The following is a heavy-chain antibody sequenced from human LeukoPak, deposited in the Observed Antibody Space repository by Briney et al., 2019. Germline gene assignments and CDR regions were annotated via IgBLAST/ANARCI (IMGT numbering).Heavy chain of an antibody. D-gene: IGHD5-18*01. Sequence: GESLKISCKGSGYSFTSYWIGWVRQMPGKGLEWMGIIYPGDSDTRYSPSFQGQVTISADKSISTAYLQWSSLKASDTATYYCARPADTAMVTPGYFDYWGQGTLVTVSS. V-gene: IGHV5-51*01. CDR1: GYSFTSYW. CDR3: ARPADTAMVTPGYFDY. CDR2: IYPGDSDT. J-gene: IGHJ4*02.